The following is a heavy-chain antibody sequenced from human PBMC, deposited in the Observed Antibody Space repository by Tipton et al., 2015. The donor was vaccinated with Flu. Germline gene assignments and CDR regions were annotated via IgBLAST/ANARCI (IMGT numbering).Heavy chain of an antibody. V-gene: IGHV4-38-2*02. CDR2: IYHSGST. D-gene: IGHD1-1*01. Sequence: TLSLTCTVSAYSISSGYYWGWIRQPPGKGLEWIGSIYHSGSTYYNPSLKSRVTMSIDTSKNQFSLKLSSVTAADTAVYYCATKDWNRSDWRHHWGQGTLVTVSS. CDR3: ATKDWNRSDWRHH. CDR1: AYSISSGYY. J-gene: IGHJ5*02.